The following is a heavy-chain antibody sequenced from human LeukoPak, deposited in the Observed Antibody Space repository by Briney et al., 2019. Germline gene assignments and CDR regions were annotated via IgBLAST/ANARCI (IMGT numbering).Heavy chain of an antibody. J-gene: IGHJ3*02. V-gene: IGHV4-59*01. CDR1: GGSISSYY. CDR2: IYYSGST. CDR3: ARVFLEAFDI. Sequence: ASETLSLTCTVSGGSISSYYWSWIRQPPGKGLEWIGYIYYSGSTNYNPSLKSRVTISVDTSKNQFSLKLSSVTAADTVVYYCARVFLEAFDIWGQGTMDTVSS. D-gene: IGHD3-3*01.